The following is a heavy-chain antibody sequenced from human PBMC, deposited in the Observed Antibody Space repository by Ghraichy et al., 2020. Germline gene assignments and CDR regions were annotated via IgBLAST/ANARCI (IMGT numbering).Heavy chain of an antibody. Sequence: GGSLRLSCAASGFTFSNAWMSWVRQAPGKGLEWVGRIKSKTDGGTTDYAAPVKGRFTISRDDSKNTLYLQMNSLKTEDTAVYYCTLYCTNGVCSPPQGYWGQGTLVTVSS. CDR1: GFTFSNAW. D-gene: IGHD2-8*01. V-gene: IGHV3-15*01. J-gene: IGHJ4*02. CDR2: IKSKTDGGTT. CDR3: TLYCTNGVCSPPQGY.